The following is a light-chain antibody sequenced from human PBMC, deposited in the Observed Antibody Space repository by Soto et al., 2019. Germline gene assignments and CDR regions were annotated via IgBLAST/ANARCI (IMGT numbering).Light chain of an antibody. CDR3: QQYNTYWT. Sequence: DIQMTQSPSTLSASVGDRVTITCRASQSITNWLAWYQQKPGKAPKLLIYDASNLESGVPSRFSGSGSGTEFTLTISSLQPDDFATYYCQQYNTYWTFGQGTKVDI. CDR2: DAS. V-gene: IGKV1-5*01. J-gene: IGKJ1*01. CDR1: QSITNW.